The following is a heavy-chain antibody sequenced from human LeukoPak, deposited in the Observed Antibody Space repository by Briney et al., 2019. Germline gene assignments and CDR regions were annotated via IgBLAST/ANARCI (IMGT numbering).Heavy chain of an antibody. Sequence: TSETLSLTCTVSGGSISSSSYYWGWIRQPPGKGLEWFGNIYYSRSTYYSPSLKSRVTISVDTSKKQFSLKLSSVTAADTAVYYCARFNPAAGSFCFDYWGQGTLVTVSS. V-gene: IGHV4-39*01. J-gene: IGHJ4*02. CDR2: IYYSRST. CDR3: ARFNPAAGSFCFDY. CDR1: GGSISSSSYY. D-gene: IGHD6-13*01.